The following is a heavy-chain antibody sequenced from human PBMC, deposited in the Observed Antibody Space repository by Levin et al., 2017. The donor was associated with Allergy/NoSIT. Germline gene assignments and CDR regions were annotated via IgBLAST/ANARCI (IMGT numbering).Heavy chain of an antibody. CDR2: IRSKANSYAT. Sequence: GGSLRLSCAASGFTFSGSAMHWVRQASGKGLEWVGRIRSKANSYATAYAASVKGRFTISRDDSKNTAYLQMNSLKTEDTAVYYCTRPGGSGSYLTRNSYYYYGMDVWGQGTTVTVSS. V-gene: IGHV3-73*01. CDR3: TRPGGSGSYLTRNSYYYYGMDV. J-gene: IGHJ6*02. D-gene: IGHD1-26*01. CDR1: GFTFSGSA.